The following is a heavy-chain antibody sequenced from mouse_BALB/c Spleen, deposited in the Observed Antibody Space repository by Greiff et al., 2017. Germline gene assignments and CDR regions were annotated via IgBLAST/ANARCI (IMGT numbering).Heavy chain of an antibody. D-gene: IGHD1-1*01. CDR3: AREGYGSRAMDY. Sequence: QVQLQQSGAELARPGASVKLSCKASGYTFTSYWMQWVKQRPGQGLEWIGAIYPGDGDTRYTQKFKGKATLTADKSSSTAYMQLSSLASEDSAVYYCAREGYGSRAMDYWGQGTSVTVSS. CDR1: GYTFTSYW. V-gene: IGHV1-87*01. CDR2: IYPGDGDT. J-gene: IGHJ4*01.